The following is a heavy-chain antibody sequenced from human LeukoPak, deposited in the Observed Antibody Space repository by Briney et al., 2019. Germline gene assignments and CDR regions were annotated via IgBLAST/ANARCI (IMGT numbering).Heavy chain of an antibody. D-gene: IGHD3-22*01. J-gene: IGHJ4*02. V-gene: IGHV4-4*07. Sequence: SETLSLTCTVSSGSMNSFYWNWIRQPAGKGPEWIGRIYGTGTTNYNPSLKSRVSMSMETSKNQFSLRLTAVTAADTAVYYCARESGLDYYESSGYFPFDIWGQGTLVTVPS. CDR2: IYGTGTT. CDR3: ARESGLDYYESSGYFPFDI. CDR1: SGSMNSFY.